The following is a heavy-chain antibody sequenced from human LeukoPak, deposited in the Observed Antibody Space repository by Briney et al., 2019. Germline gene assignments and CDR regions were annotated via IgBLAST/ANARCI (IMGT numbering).Heavy chain of an antibody. CDR2: INHSGST. J-gene: IGHJ4*02. Sequence: SETLSLTCAVYGGSFSGYYWSWIRQPPGKGLEWIGEINHSGSTNYNPSLKSRVTISVDTSKNQFSLKLSSVTAADTAVNYCARGIVGATDFDYWGQGTLVTVSS. D-gene: IGHD1-26*01. V-gene: IGHV4-34*01. CDR3: ARGIVGATDFDY. CDR1: GGSFSGYY.